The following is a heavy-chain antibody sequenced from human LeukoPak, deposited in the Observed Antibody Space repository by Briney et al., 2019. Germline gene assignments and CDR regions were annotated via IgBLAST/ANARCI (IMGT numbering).Heavy chain of an antibody. CDR1: GYTFTSYY. V-gene: IGHV1-46*01. CDR3: ARDLLSSSSWSDWFDP. CDR2: INPSGGST. Sequence: ASAKVSCKASGYTFTSYYMHWVRQAPGQGLEWMGIINPSGGSTSYAQKFQGRVTMTRDTSTSTVYMELSSLRSEDTAVYYCARDLLSSSSWSDWFDPWGQGTLVTVSS. J-gene: IGHJ5*02. D-gene: IGHD6-13*01.